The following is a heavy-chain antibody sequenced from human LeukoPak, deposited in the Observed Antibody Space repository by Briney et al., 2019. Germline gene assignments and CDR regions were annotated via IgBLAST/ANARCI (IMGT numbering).Heavy chain of an antibody. CDR3: ARDVRGSGSLSIDY. CDR2: MNPNSGNT. D-gene: IGHD1-26*01. V-gene: IGHV1-8*03. J-gene: IGHJ4*02. CDR1: GYTFTSYD. Sequence: ASVKVSCKASGYTFTSYDINWVRQATGQGLEWMGWMNPNSGNTGYAQKFQGRVTITRNTSISTAYMELSSLRSEDTAVYYCARDVRGSGSLSIDYWGQGTLVTVSS.